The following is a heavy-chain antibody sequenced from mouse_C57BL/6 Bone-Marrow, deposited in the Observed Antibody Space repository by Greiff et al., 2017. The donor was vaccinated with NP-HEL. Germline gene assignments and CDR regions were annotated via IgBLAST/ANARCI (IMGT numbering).Heavy chain of an antibody. CDR3: ARWDYYGSSLGAMDY. D-gene: IGHD1-1*01. Sequence: QVHVKQPGAELVKPGASVKLSCKASGYTFTSYWMHWVKQRPGQGLEWIGEIYPRSGNTYYNEKFKGKATLTADKSSSTAYMELRSLTSEDSAVYFCARWDYYGSSLGAMDYWGQGTSVTVSS. V-gene: IGHV1-81*01. CDR2: IYPRSGNT. J-gene: IGHJ4*01. CDR1: GYTFTSYW.